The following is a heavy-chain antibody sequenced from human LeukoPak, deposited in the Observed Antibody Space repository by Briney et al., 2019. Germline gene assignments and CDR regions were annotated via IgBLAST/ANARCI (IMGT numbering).Heavy chain of an antibody. CDR2: INHSGST. Sequence: PSETLSLTCAVYGGSFSGYYWSWLRQPPGKGLEWIGEINHSGSTNYNPSLKSRVTISVDTSKNQFSLKLSSVTAADTAVYYCARNYDSSGYQKRHFDYWGRGTLVTVSS. J-gene: IGHJ4*02. CDR3: ARNYDSSGYQKRHFDY. V-gene: IGHV4-34*01. CDR1: GGSFSGYY. D-gene: IGHD3-22*01.